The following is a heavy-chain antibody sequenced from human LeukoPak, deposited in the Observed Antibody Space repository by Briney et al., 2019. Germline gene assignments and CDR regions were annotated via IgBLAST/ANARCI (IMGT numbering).Heavy chain of an antibody. CDR3: ARGEDRSGYRTDF. J-gene: IGHJ4*02. CDR1: GGSISSYY. Sequence: SETLSLTCTVSGGSISSYYWSWIRQPPGKGLEWIGNIYHSGSTYYTPSLRSRVTISVDTSKNQFYLSLTSVTAADSAVYYCARGEDRSGYRTDFWGQGTLVTVSS. V-gene: IGHV4-59*08. D-gene: IGHD3-22*01. CDR2: IYHSGST.